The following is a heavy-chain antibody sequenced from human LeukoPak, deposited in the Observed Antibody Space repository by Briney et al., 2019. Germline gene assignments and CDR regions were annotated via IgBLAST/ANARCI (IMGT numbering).Heavy chain of an antibody. D-gene: IGHD2-2*01. Sequence: GGSLRLSCAASGFTFSSYWMHWVRQAPGKGLVWVSRINSDGSSTSYADSVKGRFTISRDNAKNTLYLQMNSLRAEDTAVYYCVSFGYCSSTSCLTGDYWGQGTLVTVSS. CDR1: GFTFSSYW. J-gene: IGHJ4*02. CDR2: INSDGSST. V-gene: IGHV3-74*01. CDR3: VSFGYCSSTSCLTGDY.